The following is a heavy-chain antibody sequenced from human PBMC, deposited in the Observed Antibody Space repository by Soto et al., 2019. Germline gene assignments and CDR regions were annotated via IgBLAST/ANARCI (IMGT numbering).Heavy chain of an antibody. V-gene: IGHV2-5*01. CDR3: ARSGFSYEAFDN. Sequence: QITLKESGPALVKPTQTLTLTCTFSGFSLSTSGLGVGWIRQPPGKALEWLALIYWYDDKRYSPSLKSRLTITKDTSKNQVVLTMTNMDPVDTATYYCARSGFSYEAFDNLGPGTQVTVSS. D-gene: IGHD5-18*01. CDR1: GFSLSTSGLG. CDR2: IYWYDDK. J-gene: IGHJ4*02.